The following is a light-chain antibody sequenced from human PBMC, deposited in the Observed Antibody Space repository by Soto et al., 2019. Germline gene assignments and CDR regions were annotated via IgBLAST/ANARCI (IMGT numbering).Light chain of an antibody. J-gene: IGKJ5*01. Sequence: EIVLTQSPATLSLSPGERVTLSCRASQSVSSYLAWYQQKPGQAPRLLIYDASNRATGIPARFSGSGSGTDFTLTISSLEPEDFAVYYCHQRSSWPITFGQGTRLEIK. CDR3: HQRSSWPIT. CDR2: DAS. V-gene: IGKV3-11*01. CDR1: QSVSSY.